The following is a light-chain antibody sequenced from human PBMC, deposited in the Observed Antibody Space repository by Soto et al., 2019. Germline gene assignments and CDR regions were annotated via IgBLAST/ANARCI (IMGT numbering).Light chain of an antibody. J-gene: IGLJ3*02. Sequence: QSVLTQPPSASGTPGQRVTISCSESSSSIGSNYIYGYQQLPGTAPKLLIYRDSQRPSGVPDRFSGSRSGTSASLAISGLRSEDEADYYWAAWDDSLRGWVFGGGTKLTVL. V-gene: IGLV1-47*01. CDR1: SSSIGSNY. CDR3: AAWDDSLRGWV. CDR2: RDS.